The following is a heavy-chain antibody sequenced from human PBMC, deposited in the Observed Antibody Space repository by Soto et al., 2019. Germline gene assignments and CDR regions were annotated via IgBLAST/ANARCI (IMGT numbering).Heavy chain of an antibody. J-gene: IGHJ4*02. V-gene: IGHV4-59*01. Sequence: QVHLQESGPGLVKPSETLSLSCTVSGGSMNTFYWSWLRQSPGKGLEWIGYIYFRGTTLYHPSLQSRFSISIDTSQNRFSLQLNSMTTADTAVYYCARSSGYATPLDQWGQGTLVTVSS. CDR1: GGSMNTFY. D-gene: IGHD3-22*01. CDR3: ARSSGYATPLDQ. CDR2: IYFRGTT.